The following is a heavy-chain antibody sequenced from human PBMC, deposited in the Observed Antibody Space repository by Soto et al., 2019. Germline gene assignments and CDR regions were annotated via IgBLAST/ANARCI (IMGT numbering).Heavy chain of an antibody. V-gene: IGHV3-33*01. Sequence: GGSLRLSCAASGFTFSSYGMHWVRQAPGKGLEWVAVIWYDGSNKYYADSVKGRFTISRDNSKNTLYLQMNSLRAEDTAVYYCARSDYAHYYFDYWGQGTLVTVSS. CDR1: GFTFSSYG. CDR3: ARSDYAHYYFDY. D-gene: IGHD4-17*01. CDR2: IWYDGSNK. J-gene: IGHJ4*02.